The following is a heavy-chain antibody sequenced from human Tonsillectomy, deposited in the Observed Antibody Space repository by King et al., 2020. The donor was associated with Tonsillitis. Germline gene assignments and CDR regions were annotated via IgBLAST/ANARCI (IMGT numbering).Heavy chain of an antibody. Sequence: VQLVESGGGLVQPGGSLRLSCAASGFTFSGFGMNWVRQAPGKGLEWVSVIYSGGSTTYYADSVKGRFIISRDNSKNMVYLQMNSLRAEDTAVYYCAKATVGGTAKGWDYWGQGTLVTASS. V-gene: IGHV3-23*03. CDR1: GFTFSGFG. J-gene: IGHJ4*02. D-gene: IGHD3-16*01. CDR2: IYSGGSTT. CDR3: AKATVGGTAKGWDY.